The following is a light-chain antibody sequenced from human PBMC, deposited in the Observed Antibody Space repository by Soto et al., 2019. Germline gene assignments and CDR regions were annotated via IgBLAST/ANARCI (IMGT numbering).Light chain of an antibody. CDR3: QQYNEWPPWT. V-gene: IGKV3-15*01. Sequence: EIVMTQSPATLSVSPGERATLSCRASQSVSSNLAWYQQKPGQAPRLLIYGASTRAAGIPARFSGSGSGTDFILTISSLQSEVFAVYYCQQYNEWPPWTFGQGTKVEIK. J-gene: IGKJ1*01. CDR2: GAS. CDR1: QSVSSN.